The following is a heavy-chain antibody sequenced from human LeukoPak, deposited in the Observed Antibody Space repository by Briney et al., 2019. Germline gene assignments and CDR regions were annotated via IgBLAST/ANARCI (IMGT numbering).Heavy chain of an antibody. CDR3: ARDLVTVTKGFDI. V-gene: IGHV4-59*11. CDR2: ISYIGST. Sequence: SETLSLTCTVSGGSISSHYWSWIRQPPGKGLEWIGYISYIGSTNYNPSLKSRVTISIDTSKNQFSLKLSSVTAADTAVYYCARDLVTVTKGFDIWGQGTMVSVSS. D-gene: IGHD4-17*01. J-gene: IGHJ3*02. CDR1: GGSISSHY.